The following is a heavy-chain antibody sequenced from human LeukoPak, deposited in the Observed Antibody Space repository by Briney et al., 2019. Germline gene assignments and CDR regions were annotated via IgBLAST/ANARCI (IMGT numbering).Heavy chain of an antibody. J-gene: IGHJ4*02. Sequence: SVKVSCKASGGTFSSYAISWVRQAPGQGLEWMGGIIPIFGTANYAQKFQGRVTITADESTSTAYMELSSLRSEDTAVHYCAGGAYYDFWSGPFDYWGQGTLVTVSS. D-gene: IGHD3-3*01. V-gene: IGHV1-69*13. CDR2: IIPIFGTA. CDR3: AGGAYYDFWSGPFDY. CDR1: GGTFSSYA.